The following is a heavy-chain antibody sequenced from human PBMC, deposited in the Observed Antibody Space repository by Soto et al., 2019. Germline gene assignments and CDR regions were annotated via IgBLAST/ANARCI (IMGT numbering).Heavy chain of an antibody. CDR3: ARRDWAGDSPTPFDH. J-gene: IGHJ4*02. CDR2: NYPGGSDT. Sequence: GESLKISCKGPGYLFNSHWIALVRQIPGKGLEWMGDNYPGGSDTTYSPSFAGQVSMSVDKSINSAYLLWRSLKGSDSGIYYCARRDWAGDSPTPFDHWGQGTLVTVSS. V-gene: IGHV5-51*01. CDR1: GYLFNSHW. D-gene: IGHD4-17*01.